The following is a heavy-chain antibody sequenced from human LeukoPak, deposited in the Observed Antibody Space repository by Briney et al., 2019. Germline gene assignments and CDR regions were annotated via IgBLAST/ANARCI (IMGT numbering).Heavy chain of an antibody. CDR2: IYTSGST. Sequence: SETLSLTCTVSGDSISSYYWSWILQPAGKRLEWIGRIYTSGSTNYNPSLKSRVTMSVDPSKNQFSLKLSSVTAADTAVYYCARGSAVVSAFDYWGQGTLVTVSS. J-gene: IGHJ4*02. V-gene: IGHV4-4*07. CDR3: ARGSAVVSAFDY. D-gene: IGHD3-22*01. CDR1: GDSISSYY.